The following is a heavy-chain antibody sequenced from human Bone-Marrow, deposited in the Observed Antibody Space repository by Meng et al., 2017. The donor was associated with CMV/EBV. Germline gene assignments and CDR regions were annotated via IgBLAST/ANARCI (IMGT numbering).Heavy chain of an antibody. V-gene: IGHV4-39*07. J-gene: IGHJ4*02. CDR3: ARTYYDFWSEVYYVDY. D-gene: IGHD3-3*01. CDR1: GSSITNDNFS. CDR2: IYSSGST. Sequence: SETLSLTCTVSGSSITNDNFSWGWIRQPPGKGLEWIGTIYSSGSTYYSPSLKSRVTISVDTSKNQFSLKLSSVTAADTAVYYCARTYYDFWSEVYYVDYWGQGTLVTVPS.